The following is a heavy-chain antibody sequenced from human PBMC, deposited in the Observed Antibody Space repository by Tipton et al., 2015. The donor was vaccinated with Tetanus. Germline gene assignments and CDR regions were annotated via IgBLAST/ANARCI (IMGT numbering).Heavy chain of an antibody. CDR2: IGGSGGAS. Sequence: SLRLSCAASGFMFSSYTMSWVRQAPGKGLECVSAIGGSGGASYYADSVKGRFTISRDNSKSTLYLQVHSLRVEDTAIYFCAKGRAAAACFFDSWGQGSPVTVSS. V-gene: IGHV3-23*01. J-gene: IGHJ4*02. CDR1: GFMFSSYT. D-gene: IGHD6-25*01. CDR3: AKGRAAAACFFDS.